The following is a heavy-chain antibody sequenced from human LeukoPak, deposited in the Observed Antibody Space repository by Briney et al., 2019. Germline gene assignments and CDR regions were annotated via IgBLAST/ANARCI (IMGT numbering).Heavy chain of an antibody. CDR2: IKEREKT. CDR1: GGTLSGYY. V-gene: IGHV4-34*01. D-gene: IGHD6-13*01. CDR3: ARHGGSWTFDY. Sequence: SETLSLTCAAYGGTLSGYYWSWIRQPPGKGLEWIGEIKEREKTNYNPSLKSRVTISIDTSKNQFSLKLSSVTAADTAVYYCARHGGSWTFDYWGQGTLVTVSS. J-gene: IGHJ4*02.